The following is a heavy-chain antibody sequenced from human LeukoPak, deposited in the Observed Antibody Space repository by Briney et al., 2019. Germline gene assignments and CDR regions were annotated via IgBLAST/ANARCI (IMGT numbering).Heavy chain of an antibody. CDR3: ARTTVAGTIQY. V-gene: IGHV3-21*01. D-gene: IGHD1-14*01. Sequence: PGGSLRLSCAASGFTFSTFSMAWVRQAPGKGLVWVSYISRTGTSIHYADSMRGRFTISRDNTKSSLYLQMNNLRVEDTALYFCARTTVAGTIQYWGQGTLVIVSS. J-gene: IGHJ1*01. CDR1: GFTFSTFS. CDR2: ISRTGTSI.